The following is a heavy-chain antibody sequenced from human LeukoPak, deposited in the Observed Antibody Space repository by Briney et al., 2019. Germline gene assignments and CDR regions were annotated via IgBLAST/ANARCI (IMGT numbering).Heavy chain of an antibody. J-gene: IGHJ4*02. Sequence: GASVKVSCKASGYTSTGYYMHWVRQAPGQGLEWMGWINPNSGGTNYAQKFQGRVTMTRDTSISTAYMELSRLRSDDTAVYYCSLDMITFGGVEDWGQGTLVTVSS. D-gene: IGHD3-16*01. CDR3: SLDMITFGGVED. CDR2: INPNSGGT. V-gene: IGHV1-2*02. CDR1: GYTSTGYY.